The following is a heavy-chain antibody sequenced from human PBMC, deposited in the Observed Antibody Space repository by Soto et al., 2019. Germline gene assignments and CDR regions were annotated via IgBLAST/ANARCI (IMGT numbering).Heavy chain of an antibody. Sequence: QVQLVESGGGVVQPGRSLRLSCAASGFTFRNYGMHWVRQAPGKGLEWVAVIWYDGSSKYHADSVKGRFTISRDNSKSTLYLQMNSLRAEDSAVYYCARPIGYCISSTCYDYYYGMDVWGQGTTVTVS. J-gene: IGHJ6*02. D-gene: IGHD2-2*01. CDR2: IWYDGSSK. CDR1: GFTFRNYG. CDR3: ARPIGYCISSTCYDYYYGMDV. V-gene: IGHV3-33*01.